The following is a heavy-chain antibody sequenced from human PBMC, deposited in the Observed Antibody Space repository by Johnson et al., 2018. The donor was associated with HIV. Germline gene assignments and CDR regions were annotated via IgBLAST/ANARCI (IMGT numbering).Heavy chain of an antibody. D-gene: IGHD3-3*01. Sequence: GQLVESGGGLVQPGGSLRLSCAASGFTFSSYWMHWVRQAPGKGLVWVSRINSDGSSTSYADSVKGRFTISRDNAKNTLYLQMNSLRAEDTTVYYCAKDKFMFLENPVDAFDVWGQGTMVTFSS. J-gene: IGHJ3*01. CDR3: AKDKFMFLENPVDAFDV. CDR1: GFTFSSYW. V-gene: IGHV3-74*01. CDR2: INSDGSST.